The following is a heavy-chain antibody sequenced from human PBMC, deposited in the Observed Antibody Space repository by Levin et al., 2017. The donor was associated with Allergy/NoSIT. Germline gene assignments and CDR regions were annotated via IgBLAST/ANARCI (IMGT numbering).Heavy chain of an antibody. V-gene: IGHV3-30-3*01. CDR2: ISYDGSNK. CDR3: ARDEWAGYCSGGSCYGGEDY. D-gene: IGHD2-15*01. CDR1: GFTFSSYA. J-gene: IGHJ4*02. Sequence: PGGSLRLSCAASGFTFSSYAMHWVRQAPGKGLEWVAVISYDGSNKYYADSVKGRFTISRDNSKNTLYLQMNSLRAEDTAVYYCARDEWAGYCSGGSCYGGEDYWGQGTLVTVSS.